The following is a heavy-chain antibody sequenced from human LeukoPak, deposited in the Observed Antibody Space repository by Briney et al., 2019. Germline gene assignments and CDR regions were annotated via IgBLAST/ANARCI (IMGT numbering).Heavy chain of an antibody. CDR2: ISGSGGST. D-gene: IGHD3-22*01. CDR3: AKDPRGWLSTPDY. V-gene: IGHV3-23*01. J-gene: IGHJ4*02. Sequence: GGSLRLSCAASGFTFSSYAISWVRQAPGKGLEWVSAISGSGGSTYYADSMKGRFTISRDNSKNTLYLQLNSLRADDTAVYYCAKDPRGWLSTPDYWGQGTLVTVSS. CDR1: GFTFSSYA.